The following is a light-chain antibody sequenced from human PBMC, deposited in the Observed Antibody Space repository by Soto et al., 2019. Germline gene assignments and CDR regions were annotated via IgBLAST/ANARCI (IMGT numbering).Light chain of an antibody. Sequence: QSALTQPASVSGSPGQSITFSCTGTSSDIGVYNYVSWYQQHPGKAPKLMIYEVNNRPSGVSNRFSGSKSGNTASLTISGLQAEDEADYYCSSYTTSNTYVFGNGTKVTV. CDR2: EVN. V-gene: IGLV2-14*01. CDR3: SSYTTSNTYV. CDR1: SSDIGVYNY. J-gene: IGLJ1*01.